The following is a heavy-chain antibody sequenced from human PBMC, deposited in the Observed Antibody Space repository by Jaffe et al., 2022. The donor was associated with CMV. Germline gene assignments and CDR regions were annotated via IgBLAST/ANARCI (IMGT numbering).Heavy chain of an antibody. J-gene: IGHJ6*03. CDR1: GFTFSGSA. D-gene: IGHD6-13*01. V-gene: IGHV3-73*01. Sequence: EVQLVESGGGLVQPGGSLKLSCAASGFTFSGSAMHWVRQASGKGLEWVGRIRSKANSYATAYAASVKGRFTISRDDSKNTAYLQMNSLKTEDTAVYYCTRDQTIAAAGSLDYYYYYMDVWGKGTTVTVSS. CDR3: TRDQTIAAAGSLDYYYYYMDV. CDR2: IRSKANSYAT.